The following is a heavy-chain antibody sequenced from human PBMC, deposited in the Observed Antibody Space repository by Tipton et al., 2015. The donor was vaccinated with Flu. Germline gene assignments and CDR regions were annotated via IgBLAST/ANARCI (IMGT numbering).Heavy chain of an antibody. CDR3: ARKKFYSESVYYGMDV. Sequence: QSGAEVKKPGASVKVSCKASGYTFNNYDIHWVRQAPGQGLEWMGWVNPDDGFTGYAEKFRGRVTITRDTSINTAYMELSGLRFEDTAVYYCARKKFYSESVYYGMDVWGQGTTVTAPS. V-gene: IGHV1-8*03. CDR2: VNPDDGFT. CDR1: GYTFNNYD. J-gene: IGHJ6*02. D-gene: IGHD1-26*01.